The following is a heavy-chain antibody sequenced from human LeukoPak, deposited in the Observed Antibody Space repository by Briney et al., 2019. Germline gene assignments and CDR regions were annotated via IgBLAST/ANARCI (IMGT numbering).Heavy chain of an antibody. J-gene: IGHJ6*03. D-gene: IGHD6-13*01. CDR2: IIPIFGTA. CDR1: GGTFSSYA. CDR3: ARGGGKGAAEPAEYYYYMDV. Sequence: ASVKVSCKASGGTFSSYAISWVRQAPGQGLEWMGGIIPIFGTANYAQKFQGRVTITADESTSTAYMELSSLRSEDTAVYYCARGGGKGAAEPAEYYYYMDVWGKGTTVTVSS. V-gene: IGHV1-69*13.